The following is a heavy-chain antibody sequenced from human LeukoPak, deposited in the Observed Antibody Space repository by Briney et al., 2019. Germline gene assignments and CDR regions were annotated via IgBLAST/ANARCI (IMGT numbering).Heavy chain of an antibody. CDR2: IIPIFGTA. CDR3: ARDWAPQLGIRVDAFDI. CDR1: GGTFSSYA. D-gene: IGHD7-27*01. V-gene: IGHV1-69*05. J-gene: IGHJ3*02. Sequence: SVKVSCKASGGTFSSYAISWVRQAPGQGLEWMGGIIPIFGTANYAQKFQGRVTITTDESTSTAYMELSSLRSEDTAVYYCARDWAPQLGIRVDAFDIWGQGTMVTVSS.